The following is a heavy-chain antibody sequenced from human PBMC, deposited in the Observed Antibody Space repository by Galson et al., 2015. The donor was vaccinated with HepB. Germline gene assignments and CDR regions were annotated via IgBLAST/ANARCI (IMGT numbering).Heavy chain of an antibody. V-gene: IGHV3-30*02. J-gene: IGHJ1*01. Sequence: SLRLSCAASGFTFSRHGMHWVRQAPGRGLEWVAFIPYEGSNKQYADSVRGRFTISRDNSKNTLFLQMNSLRAEDTAVYYCAKTPSSRDEYFQHWGQGTLVTVSS. CDR2: IPYEGSNK. CDR1: GFTFSRHG. D-gene: IGHD2-15*01. CDR3: AKTPSSRDEYFQH.